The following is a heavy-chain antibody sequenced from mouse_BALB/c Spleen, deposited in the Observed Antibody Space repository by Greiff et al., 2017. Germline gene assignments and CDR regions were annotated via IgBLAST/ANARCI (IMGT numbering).Heavy chain of an antibody. CDR3: TRWDYDDGYAMDY. Sequence: VQLQQSGPELVKPGASVKISCKASGYAFSSSWMNWVKQRPGQVLEWIGRIYPGDGDTNYNGKFKGKATLTADKSSSTAYMQLSSLTSVDAAVYFATRWDYDDGYAMDYWGQGTSVTVSS. V-gene: IGHV1-82*01. CDR1: GYAFSSSW. J-gene: IGHJ4*01. D-gene: IGHD2-4*01. CDR2: IYPGDGDT.